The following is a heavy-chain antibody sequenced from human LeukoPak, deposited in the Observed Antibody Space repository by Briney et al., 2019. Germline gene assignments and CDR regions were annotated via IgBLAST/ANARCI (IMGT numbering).Heavy chain of an antibody. CDR2: IYYSGST. J-gene: IGHJ6*03. V-gene: IGHV4-39*07. Sequence: SETLSLTCTVSGGSISSSSYYWGWIRQPPGKGLEWIGSIYYSGSTYYNPSLKSRVTISVDTSKNQFSLKLSSVTAADTAVYYCASQRGYSYGYYYYYYMDVWGKGTTVTVSS. CDR3: ASQRGYSYGYYYYYYMDV. CDR1: GGSISSSSYY. D-gene: IGHD5-18*01.